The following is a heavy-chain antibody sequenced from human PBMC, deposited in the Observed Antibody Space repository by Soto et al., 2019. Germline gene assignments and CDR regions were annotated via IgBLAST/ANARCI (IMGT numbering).Heavy chain of an antibody. J-gene: IGHJ5*02. Sequence: SETLSLTCAVSGGSISSGGYSWSWIRQPPGKGLEWIGYIYHSGSTYYNPSLKSRVTISVDRSKNQFSLKLSSVTAADTAVYYCARGYYYNGNNYIGFDPWGQGTLVTVSS. CDR3: ARGYYYNGNNYIGFDP. CDR2: IYHSGST. CDR1: GGSISSGGYS. V-gene: IGHV4-30-2*01. D-gene: IGHD3-22*01.